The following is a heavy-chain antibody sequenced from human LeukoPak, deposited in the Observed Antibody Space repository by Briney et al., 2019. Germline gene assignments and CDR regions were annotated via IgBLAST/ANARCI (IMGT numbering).Heavy chain of an antibody. D-gene: IGHD6-13*01. V-gene: IGHV1-24*01. CDR1: GYTLTELS. J-gene: IGHJ5*02. CDR3: ATGAAAGIKGGWSSWFDP. Sequence: GASVKVSCKVSGYTLTELSMHWVRQAPGKGLEWMGGFDPEDGETIYAQKFQGRVTMTEDTSTDTAYTELSSLRSEDTAVYYCATGAAAGIKGGWSSWFDPWGQGTLVTVSS. CDR2: FDPEDGET.